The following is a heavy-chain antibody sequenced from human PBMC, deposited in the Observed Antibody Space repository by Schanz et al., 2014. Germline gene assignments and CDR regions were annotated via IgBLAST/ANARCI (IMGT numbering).Heavy chain of an antibody. CDR1: GFMFEDYD. CDR3: AKALGLRPFDY. Sequence: EEQLVESGGGLVQPGRSLRLSCAASGFMFEDYDMHWVRQAPGKGLEWVSGISWNGGTKDYADSVKGRFTISRDNAKISISLLMNFWRPEVSSFSYCAKALGLRPFDYWGQGTLVTVSS. V-gene: IGHV3-9*01. J-gene: IGHJ4*02. CDR2: ISWNGGTK. D-gene: IGHD2-21*01.